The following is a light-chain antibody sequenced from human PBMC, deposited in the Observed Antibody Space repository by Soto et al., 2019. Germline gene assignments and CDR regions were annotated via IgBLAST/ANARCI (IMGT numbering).Light chain of an antibody. Sequence: EIVMTQSPATLSVSPGERATLSCRASQSVSSNLAWYQQKPGQAPRLLIYGASTRATGIPARFSGSGSGTEFTITISSLQSEDFAVYYCQQYNNLAWTFGQGTKVEIK. J-gene: IGKJ1*01. CDR1: QSVSSN. CDR2: GAS. V-gene: IGKV3D-15*01. CDR3: QQYNNLAWT.